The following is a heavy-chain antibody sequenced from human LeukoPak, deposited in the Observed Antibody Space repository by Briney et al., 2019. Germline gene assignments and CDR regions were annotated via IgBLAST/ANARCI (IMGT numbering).Heavy chain of an antibody. Sequence: PSETLSLTCAVYGGSFGGYYWSWIRQPPGKGLEWIGEINHSGSTNYNPSLKSRVTISVDTSKNQFSLKLSSVTAADTAVYYCARFPYYYGSGSVDYWGQGTLVTVSS. CDR3: ARFPYYYGSGSVDY. J-gene: IGHJ4*02. V-gene: IGHV4-34*01. CDR1: GGSFGGYY. CDR2: INHSGST. D-gene: IGHD3-10*01.